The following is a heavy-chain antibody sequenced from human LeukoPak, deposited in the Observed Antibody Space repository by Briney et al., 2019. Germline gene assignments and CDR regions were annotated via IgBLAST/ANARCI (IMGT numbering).Heavy chain of an antibody. J-gene: IGHJ4*02. Sequence: SETLSLTCTVSGGSISSYYWSWIRQPPGKGLEWIGYIYYSGSTNYNPSLKSRVTISVDTSKNQFSLKLSSVTAADTAVYYCARASSYSSPTRGYFDYWGQGTLVTVSS. V-gene: IGHV4-59*01. D-gene: IGHD6-13*01. CDR2: IYYSGST. CDR1: GGSISSYY. CDR3: ARASSYSSPTRGYFDY.